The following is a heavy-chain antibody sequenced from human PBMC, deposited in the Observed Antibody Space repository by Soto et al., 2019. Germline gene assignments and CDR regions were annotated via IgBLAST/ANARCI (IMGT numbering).Heavy chain of an antibody. D-gene: IGHD3-9*01. V-gene: IGHV4-59*12. CDR1: GGSISSYY. J-gene: IGHJ5*02. CDR2: IYYSGST. CDR3: ARGRPGIGRYFDVPLYNWFDP. Sequence: SETLSLTCTVSGGSISSYYWSWIRQPPGKGLEWIGYIYYSGSTNYNPSLKSRVTISVDTSKTQFSLKLSSVTAADTAVYYCARGRPGIGRYFDVPLYNWFDPWGQGTLVTVS.